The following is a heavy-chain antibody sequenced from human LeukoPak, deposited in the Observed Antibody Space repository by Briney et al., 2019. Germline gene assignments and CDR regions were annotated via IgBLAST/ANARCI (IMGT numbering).Heavy chain of an antibody. Sequence: GGSLRLSCAASGFTFSSYWMHWVRQAPGKGLVWVSRLNSDGSSTGYADSVKGRFTISRDNAKNSLYLQMNSLRAEDTAVYYCARSHESFASGSGDYWGQGTLVTVSS. CDR3: ARSHESFASGSGDY. V-gene: IGHV3-74*01. CDR1: GFTFSSYW. CDR2: LNSDGSST. D-gene: IGHD3-10*01. J-gene: IGHJ4*02.